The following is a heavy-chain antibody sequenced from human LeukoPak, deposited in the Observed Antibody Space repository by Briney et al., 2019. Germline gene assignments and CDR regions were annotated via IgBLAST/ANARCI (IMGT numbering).Heavy chain of an antibody. Sequence: PGGSLRLSCVVSGFTFSSYWMSWVRQAPGKGLEWVANIKQDGSDKYYVDSVKGRFTISRDNAKNSLYLQMNRLRPEDAAVYYCAKAPVTTCRGAYCYPFDYWGQGTLVTVSS. D-gene: IGHD2-21*01. CDR2: IKQDGSDK. CDR1: GFTFSSYW. CDR3: AKAPVTTCRGAYCYPFDY. J-gene: IGHJ4*02. V-gene: IGHV3-7*03.